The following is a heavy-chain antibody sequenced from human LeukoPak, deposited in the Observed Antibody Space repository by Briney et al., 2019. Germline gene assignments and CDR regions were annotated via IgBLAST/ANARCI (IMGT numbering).Heavy chain of an antibody. D-gene: IGHD3-22*01. J-gene: IGHJ4*02. Sequence: GGSLRLSCAASGFTFSSYSMNWVRQAPGKGLEWVSSISSSSSYIYYADSMKGRFTISRDNAKKSLYLQMNSLRAEDTAVYYCARALYDGSGYYSHFDYWGQGTLVTVSS. CDR1: GFTFSSYS. CDR3: ARALYDGSGYYSHFDY. V-gene: IGHV3-21*01. CDR2: ISSSSSYI.